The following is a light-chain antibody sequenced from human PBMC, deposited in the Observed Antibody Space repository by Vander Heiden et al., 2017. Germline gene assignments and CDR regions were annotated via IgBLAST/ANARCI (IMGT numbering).Light chain of an antibody. CDR3: QPYSIDSPT. CDR1: QSITTR. Sequence: DIQMTQSPSTLSASVGHRVTITCRASQSITTRLAWYQQKQGKAPKLLIYDASNLQRGVPSRFSGSESGTDSSPAISSVLPDDCATYNCQPYSIDSPTFGQGTKV. CDR2: DAS. V-gene: IGKV1-5*01. J-gene: IGKJ1*01.